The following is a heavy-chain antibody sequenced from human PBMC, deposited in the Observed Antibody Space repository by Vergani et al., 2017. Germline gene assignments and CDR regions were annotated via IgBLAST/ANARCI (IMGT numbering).Heavy chain of an antibody. CDR3: AREGGFSYYDSSGYYALGAFDI. D-gene: IGHD3-22*01. CDR1: GGSISSGSYY. J-gene: IGHJ3*02. V-gene: IGHV4-61*02. Sequence: QVQLQESGPGLVKPSQTLSLTCTVSGGSISSGSYYWSWIRQPAGKGLEWIGRIYTSGSTNYNPSLKSRVTISVDTSKNQFSLKLSSVTAADTAVYYCAREGGFSYYDSSGYYALGAFDIWGQGTMVTVSS. CDR2: IYTSGST.